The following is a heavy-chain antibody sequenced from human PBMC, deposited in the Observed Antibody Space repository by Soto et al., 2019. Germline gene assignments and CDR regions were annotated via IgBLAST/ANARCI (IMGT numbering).Heavy chain of an antibody. V-gene: IGHV1-18*01. CDR1: GYSFTRYG. D-gene: IGHD3-16*01. J-gene: IGHJ6*02. CDR3: ARMGDVPYYYYGLDV. Sequence: QVQLVQSGAEVKKPGASVKVSCKASGYSFTRYGISWVRQAPGQGLEWMGWISGYNANTNYPENLQGRVTMTTDTSTSTAXXXXXXLISDDTAVYYCARMGDVPYYYYGLDVWGQGTTVTVSS. CDR2: ISGYNANT.